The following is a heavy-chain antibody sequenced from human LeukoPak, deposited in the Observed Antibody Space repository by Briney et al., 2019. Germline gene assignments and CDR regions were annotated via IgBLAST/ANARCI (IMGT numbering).Heavy chain of an antibody. CDR3: ASGTVTTYDY. V-gene: IGHV1-69*13. Sequence: SVKVSCKASGYTFTSYGISWVRQAPGQGLEWMGGIIPIFGTANYAQKFQGRVTITADESTSTAYMELSSLRSEDTAVYYCASGTVTTYDYWGQGTLVTVSS. D-gene: IGHD4-17*01. CDR1: GYTFTSYG. CDR2: IIPIFGTA. J-gene: IGHJ4*02.